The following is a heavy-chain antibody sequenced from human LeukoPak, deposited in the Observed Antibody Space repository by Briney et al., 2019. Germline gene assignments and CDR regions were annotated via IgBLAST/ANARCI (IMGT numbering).Heavy chain of an antibody. D-gene: IGHD6-13*01. J-gene: IGHJ2*01. Sequence: SETLSLTCTVSGGSISSYYWSWIRQPPGKGLEWIAYISDIGSINYNPSLKSRVTISLDTSKNQFSLKLSSVTAADTAVYYCARGRVAAAGTPWIWYFDLWGRSTLVTVSS. CDR2: ISDIGSI. CDR3: ARGRVAAAGTPWIWYFDL. V-gene: IGHV4-59*12. CDR1: GGSISSYY.